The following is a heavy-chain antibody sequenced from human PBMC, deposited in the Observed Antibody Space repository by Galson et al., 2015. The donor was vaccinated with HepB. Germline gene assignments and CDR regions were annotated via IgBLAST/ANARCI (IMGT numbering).Heavy chain of an antibody. CDR2: INAGNGNT. CDR3: ARARRIAIFGVVIIHDAFGI. V-gene: IGHV1-3*01. CDR1: GYTFTSYA. Sequence: SVKVSCKASGYTFTSYAMHWVRQAPGQRLEWMGWINAGNGNTKYSQKFQGRVTITRDTSASTAYMELSSLRSEDTAVYYCARARRIAIFGVVIIHDAFGIWGQGTMVTVSS. D-gene: IGHD3-3*01. J-gene: IGHJ3*02.